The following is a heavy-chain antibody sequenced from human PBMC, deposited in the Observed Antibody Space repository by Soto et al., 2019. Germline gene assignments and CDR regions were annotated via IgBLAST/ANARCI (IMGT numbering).Heavy chain of an antibody. CDR3: ARSYYDSSGYYYDMDY. D-gene: IGHD3-22*01. J-gene: IGHJ4*01. Sequence: GECLKISCKGSGYNYDTYWIAWVRQMPGKGLEWMGIIFPRDSDTRYRPSFQGQVTISADRSTTTAYLQWYSLKASDTAMYYCARSYYDSSGYYYDMDYWGHVPLVTVSP. CDR1: GYNYDTYW. V-gene: IGHV5-51*01. CDR2: IFPRDSDT.